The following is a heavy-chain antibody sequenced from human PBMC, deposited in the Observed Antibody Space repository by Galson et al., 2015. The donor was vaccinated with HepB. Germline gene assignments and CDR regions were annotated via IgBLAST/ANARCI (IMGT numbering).Heavy chain of an antibody. CDR1: GYTFTGYY. CDR3: VRDHFRGSNFWLRSWYFDL. D-gene: IGHD5-12*01. V-gene: IGHV1-2*06. Sequence: SVKVSCKASGYTFTGYYIHWVRQAPGQRFEWMGRLNPNSGGTEYAQTFQGRVTMTSDTSISTAYMELNRLRSDDTAVYYCVRDHFRGSNFWLRSWYFDLWGRGTLVTVSS. CDR2: LNPNSGGT. J-gene: IGHJ2*01.